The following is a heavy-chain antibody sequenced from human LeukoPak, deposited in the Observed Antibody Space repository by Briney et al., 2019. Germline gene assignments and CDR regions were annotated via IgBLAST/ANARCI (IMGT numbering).Heavy chain of an antibody. V-gene: IGHV1-69*05. D-gene: IGHD6-6*01. J-gene: IGHJ4*02. CDR1: GGTFSSYA. CDR3: ARGPLGYSSSSYFDY. CDR2: IIPIFGTA. Sequence: SVKVSCKASGGTFSSYAISWVRQAPGQGLEWMGGIIPIFGTANYAQKFQGRVTITTDESTSTAYMELSSLRSEDTAVYYCARGPLGYSSSSYFDYWGQGTLVTVSS.